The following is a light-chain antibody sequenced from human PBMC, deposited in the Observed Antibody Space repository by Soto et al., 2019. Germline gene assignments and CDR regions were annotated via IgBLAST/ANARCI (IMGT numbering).Light chain of an antibody. Sequence: QSALTQPASVSGSPGQSITITCTGTSSDVGGYNYVSWYQQHPGKAPKVLISDVSNRPSGISNRFSGSKSGNTASLTISGLQAEAEADYYCSSYTSIDTWVFGTGTKVTVL. V-gene: IGLV2-14*03. CDR3: SSYTSIDTWV. CDR1: SSDVGGYNY. CDR2: DVS. J-gene: IGLJ1*01.